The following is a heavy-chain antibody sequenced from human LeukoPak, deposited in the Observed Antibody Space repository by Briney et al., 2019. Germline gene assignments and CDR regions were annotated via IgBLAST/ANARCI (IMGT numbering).Heavy chain of an antibody. V-gene: IGHV1-69*01. CDR3: ARQAETGRSSSSGFDY. CDR2: IIPIFGTA. D-gene: IGHD6-13*01. CDR1: GGTFSSYA. J-gene: IGHJ4*02. Sequence: SVKVSCKASGGTFSSYAISWVRQAPGQGLEWMGGIIPIFGTANYAQKFQGRVTITADESTSTAYMELSSLRSEDTAVYCCARQAETGRSSSSGFDYWGQGTLVTVSS.